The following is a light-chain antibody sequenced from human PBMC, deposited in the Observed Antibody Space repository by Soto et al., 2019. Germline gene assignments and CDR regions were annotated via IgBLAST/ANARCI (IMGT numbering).Light chain of an antibody. CDR1: QSVTSNY. CDR2: GAS. Sequence: EIVLTQSPGTLSLSPGERATLSCGASQSVTSNYLAWYQQKPGQAPRLLIFGASIRVTGSPDRFIGSGSGTDFTLTIRRLEPEDFVVYYCQHYVTSLTTFGQGTKVEVK. J-gene: IGKJ1*01. CDR3: QHYVTSLTT. V-gene: IGKV3-20*01.